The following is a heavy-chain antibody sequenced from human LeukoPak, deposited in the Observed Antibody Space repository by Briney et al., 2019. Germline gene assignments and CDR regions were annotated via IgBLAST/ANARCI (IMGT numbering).Heavy chain of an antibody. J-gene: IGHJ6*02. V-gene: IGHV1-18*01. CDR3: ARDPTGQDTMIVYYYYYYGMDV. Sequence: ASVKVSCKASGYTFTSYGISWVRQAPGQGLEWMGWISAYNGNTNYAQKLQGRVTMTTDTSTSTAYMELRSLRSDDTAVYYCARDPTGQDTMIVYYYYYYGMDVWGQGTTVTVSS. CDR2: ISAYNGNT. CDR1: GYTFTSYG. D-gene: IGHD3-22*01.